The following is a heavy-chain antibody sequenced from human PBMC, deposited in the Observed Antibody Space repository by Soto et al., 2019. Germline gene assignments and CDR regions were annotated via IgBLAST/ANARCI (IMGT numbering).Heavy chain of an antibody. CDR2: SIPIFGTA. CDR1: GGTFNNYP. Sequence: ASVKVSCKASGGTFNNYPITWVRQAPGQGLEWMGGSIPIFGTANYAQKFQGRVTISVDESTSTAYMELSSLRSEDTAVYYCARGRGYSGDDHYYYFDMDVWGQGTTVTV. J-gene: IGHJ6*02. D-gene: IGHD5-12*01. CDR3: ARGRGYSGDDHYYYFDMDV. V-gene: IGHV1-69*13.